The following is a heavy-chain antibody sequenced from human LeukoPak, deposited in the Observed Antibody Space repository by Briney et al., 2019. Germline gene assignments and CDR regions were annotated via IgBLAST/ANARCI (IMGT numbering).Heavy chain of an antibody. D-gene: IGHD3-10*01. V-gene: IGHV4-34*01. CDR3: ARGRLVRGVIIRAGDYFDY. CDR1: GGSFSGYY. CDR2: INHSGST. Sequence: SETLSLTCAVYGGSFSGYYWSWIRQPPGKGLEWIGEINHSGSTNYNPSLKSRVIISVDTSKNQFSLKLSSVTAADTAVYYCARGRLVRGVIIRAGDYFDYWGQGTLVTVSS. J-gene: IGHJ4*02.